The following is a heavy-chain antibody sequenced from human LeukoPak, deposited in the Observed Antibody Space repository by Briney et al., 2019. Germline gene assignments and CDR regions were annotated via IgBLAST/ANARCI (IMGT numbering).Heavy chain of an antibody. CDR2: ISHTGSTM. D-gene: IGHD6-13*01. Sequence: GGSLRLSCAASGFRFSSYSMNWVRQAPGKGLEWVSYISHTGSTMSYADSVKGRFTISRDNARNSLHLQMDSLRAEDTAVYYCARGGYGYSSNWGQGTLVTVSS. CDR1: GFRFSSYS. CDR3: ARGGYGYSSN. V-gene: IGHV3-48*04. J-gene: IGHJ4*02.